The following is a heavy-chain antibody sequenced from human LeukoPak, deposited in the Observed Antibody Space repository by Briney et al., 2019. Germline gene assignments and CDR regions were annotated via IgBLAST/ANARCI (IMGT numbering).Heavy chain of an antibody. J-gene: IGHJ6*02. CDR2: IYYSGST. Sequence: SETLSLTCTVSGDSLRSYYWSWIRQPPGKGLEWIGYIYYSGSTNSNPSLKSRVTISLDMSKSQFSLKLSSVTAADTAVYYCARRSFGSGSNYFYGMDVWGQGTTVTVSS. V-gene: IGHV4-59*08. CDR3: ARRSFGSGSNYFYGMDV. CDR1: GDSLRSYY. D-gene: IGHD3-10*01.